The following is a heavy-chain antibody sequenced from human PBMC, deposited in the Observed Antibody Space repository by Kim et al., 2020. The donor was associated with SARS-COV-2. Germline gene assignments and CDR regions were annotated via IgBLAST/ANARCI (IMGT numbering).Heavy chain of an antibody. CDR3: ARYYDFWSGYHLGYFDY. Sequence: SETLSLTCTVSGGSISSGDYYWSWIRQPPGKGLEWIGYIYYSGSTYYNPSLKSRVTISVDTSKNQFSLKLSSVTAADTAVYYCARYYDFWSGYHLGYFDYWGQGTLVTVSS. CDR1: GGSISSGDYY. J-gene: IGHJ4*02. V-gene: IGHV4-30-4*01. CDR2: IYYSGST. D-gene: IGHD3-3*01.